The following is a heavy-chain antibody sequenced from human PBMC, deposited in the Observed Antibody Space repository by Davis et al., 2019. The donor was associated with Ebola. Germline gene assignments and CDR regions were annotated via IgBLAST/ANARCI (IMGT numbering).Heavy chain of an antibody. Sequence: GSLRLSCAVYGGSFSGYYWSWIRQPPGKGLEWIGYIYYSGSTNYNPSLKSRVTISVDTSKNQFSLKLSSVTAADTAVYYCARQRRLRLGELSGHFDYWGQGTLVTVSS. V-gene: IGHV4-59*08. J-gene: IGHJ4*02. D-gene: IGHD3-16*02. CDR2: IYYSGST. CDR3: ARQRRLRLGELSGHFDY. CDR1: GGSFSGYY.